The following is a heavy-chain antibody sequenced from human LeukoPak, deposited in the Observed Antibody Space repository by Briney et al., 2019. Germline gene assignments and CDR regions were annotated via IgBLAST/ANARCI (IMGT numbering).Heavy chain of an antibody. J-gene: IGHJ5*02. CDR3: ARESGSYLWRSWLNP. CDR1: GGSINSYY. Sequence: SETLSLTCTVSGGSINSYYWTWIRQPPGKGLQWIGNIYNSGNTNYNPSLKSRVTISVDTSKNQFSLKLNSVTAADTAVYYCARESGSYLWRSWLNPWGQGTLVTVSS. D-gene: IGHD3-16*01. V-gene: IGHV4-59*01. CDR2: IYNSGNT.